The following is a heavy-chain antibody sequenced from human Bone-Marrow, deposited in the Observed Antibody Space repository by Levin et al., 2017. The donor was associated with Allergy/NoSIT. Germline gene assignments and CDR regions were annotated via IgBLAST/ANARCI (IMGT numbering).Heavy chain of an antibody. V-gene: IGHV3-7*04. D-gene: IGHD3-10*01. CDR2: IKQDGSEK. CDR3: ARDQYLGRMVRGVIGY. Sequence: SGGSLRLSCAASGFTFSSYWMSWVRQAPGKGLEWVANIKQDGSEKYYVDSVKGRFTISRDNAKNSLYLQMNSLRAEDTAVYYCARDQYLGRMVRGVIGYWGQGTLVTVSS. J-gene: IGHJ4*02. CDR1: GFTFSSYW.